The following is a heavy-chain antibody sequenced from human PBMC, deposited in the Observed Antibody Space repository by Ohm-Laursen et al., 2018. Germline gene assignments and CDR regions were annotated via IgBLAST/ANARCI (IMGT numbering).Heavy chain of an antibody. V-gene: IGHV4-4*07. J-gene: IGHJ4*02. CDR2: VSQIGTP. Sequence: TLSLTCVVSDASIDSAKWSWVRQSAGKQLEWIGRVSQIGTPSYNPSFGSRVIISVESSKNRVSLVLGAVTAADTAVYYCATFGIEIYDSGGYTVTPYYFDHWGLGRLVTVSS. CDR3: ATFGIEIYDSGGYTVTPYYFDH. CDR1: DASIDSAK. D-gene: IGHD3-22*01.